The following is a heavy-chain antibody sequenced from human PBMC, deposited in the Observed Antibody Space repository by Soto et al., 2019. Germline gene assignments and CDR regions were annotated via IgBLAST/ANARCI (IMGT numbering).Heavy chain of an antibody. D-gene: IGHD2-21*02. CDR1: GFTFSSSG. CDR2: IIYDGSKK. V-gene: IGHV3-30*18. Sequence: QPGGSLRLSCAASGFTFSSSGIHWVRLVPGKGLEWVAVIIYDGSKKEYADSVKGRFTISRDNSKDTVYLEWRTLRPEDTGVYYCAKYLHDFGSFFFYGMDVWGQGTTVKVSS. J-gene: IGHJ6*02. CDR3: AKYLHDFGSFFFYGMDV.